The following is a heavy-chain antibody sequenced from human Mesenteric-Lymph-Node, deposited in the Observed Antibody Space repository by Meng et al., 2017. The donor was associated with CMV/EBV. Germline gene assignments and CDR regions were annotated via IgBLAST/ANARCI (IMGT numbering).Heavy chain of an antibody. CDR3: AGGIAAAGSRWFDP. V-gene: IGHV1-69*02. J-gene: IGHJ5*02. Sequence: QVQLVQSGAEVKKHGSSVQVSCKASGGTFSSYTISWVRQAPGQGLEWMGRIIPIIGIANYAQKFQGRVTITADKSTSTAYMELSSLRSEDTAVYYCAGGIAAAGSRWFDPWGQGTLVTVSS. D-gene: IGHD6-13*01. CDR2: IIPIIGIA. CDR1: GGTFSSYT.